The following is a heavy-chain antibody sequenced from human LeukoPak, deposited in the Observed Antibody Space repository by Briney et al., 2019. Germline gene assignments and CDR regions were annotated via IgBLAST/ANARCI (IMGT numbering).Heavy chain of an antibody. CDR1: GFTFSNAW. CDR3: ARGMATILDY. D-gene: IGHD5-24*01. CDR2: IFASGSTT. J-gene: IGHJ4*02. Sequence: GGSLRLSCAASGFTFSNAWMSWVRQAPGKGLEWVSLIFASGSTTKYADSVKGRFTISRDNSKNTLYLQMNSLRAEDTAVYYCARGMATILDYWGQGTLVTVSS. V-gene: IGHV3-66*01.